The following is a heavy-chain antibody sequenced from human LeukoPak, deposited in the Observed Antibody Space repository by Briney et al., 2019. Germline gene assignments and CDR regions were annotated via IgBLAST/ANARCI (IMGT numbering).Heavy chain of an antibody. V-gene: IGHV1-2*02. J-gene: IGHJ5*02. Sequence: EASLKVSCKASGYTFTGYYMHWVRQALGQGLEWMGWINPNSGGTNYAQKFQGRVTMTRDTSISTAYMEMSRLRSDDTGVYYCARGSPTYYDFWSGYQISNWFDACGQGTLVTVSS. CDR1: GYTFTGYY. CDR2: INPNSGGT. CDR3: ARGSPTYYDFWSGYQISNWFDA. D-gene: IGHD3-3*01.